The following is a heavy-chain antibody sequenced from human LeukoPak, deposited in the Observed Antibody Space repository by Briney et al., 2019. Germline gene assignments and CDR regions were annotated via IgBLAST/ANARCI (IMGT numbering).Heavy chain of an antibody. CDR1: GGSISSYY. CDR2: IYYSGST. V-gene: IGHV4-59*01. J-gene: IGHJ6*02. Sequence: SETLSLTCTVSGGSISSYYWSWIRQPPGKGLEWIGYIYYSGSTNYNPSLKSRVTISVDTPKNQFSLKLSSVTAADTAVYYCARVDIRREYYYYGMDVWGQGTAVTVSS. D-gene: IGHD2-2*03. CDR3: ARVDIRREYYYYGMDV.